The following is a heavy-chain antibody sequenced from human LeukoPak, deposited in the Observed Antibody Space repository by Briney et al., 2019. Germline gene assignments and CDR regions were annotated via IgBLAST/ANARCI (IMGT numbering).Heavy chain of an antibody. CDR2: VKKDGTEK. J-gene: IGHJ4*02. D-gene: IGHD6-13*01. CDR3: AIAGGTSWADY. CDR1: GFTFRDYW. Sequence: GGSLRLCCEASGFTFRDYWMTWVRQAPGKGLEWVANVKKDGTEKFYVDSVKGRFTISRDNGKNSLYLQMNSLRVEDTAIYYCAIAGGTSWADYWGQGTLVTVSS. V-gene: IGHV3-7*01.